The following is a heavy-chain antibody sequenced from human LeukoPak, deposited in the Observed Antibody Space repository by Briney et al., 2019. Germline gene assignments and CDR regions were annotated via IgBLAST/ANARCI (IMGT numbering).Heavy chain of an antibody. D-gene: IGHD6-13*01. CDR2: ISAYNGNT. J-gene: IGHJ5*02. Sequence: ASVKVSCKASGYTFTSYGISWVRQAPGQGLEWMGWISAYNGNTNYAQKLQGRVTMTTDTSTSTAYMELRSLRSDDTAVYYCARVISSWYWFDPWAREPWSPSPQ. CDR1: GYTFTSYG. V-gene: IGHV1-18*01. CDR3: ARVISSWYWFDP.